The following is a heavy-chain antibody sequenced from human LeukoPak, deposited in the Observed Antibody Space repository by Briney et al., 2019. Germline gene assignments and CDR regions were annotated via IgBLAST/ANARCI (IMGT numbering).Heavy chain of an antibody. Sequence: GASVKVSCKASGYTFTSYGISWVRQAPGQGLEWMGWISAYNGNTNYAQKLQGRVTMTTDTSTSTAYMELRSLRSDDTAVYYCARGEAAAGRSYYGMDVWGQGTTVTVSS. V-gene: IGHV1-18*01. CDR2: ISAYNGNT. J-gene: IGHJ6*02. CDR3: ARGEAAAGRSYYGMDV. D-gene: IGHD6-13*01. CDR1: GYTFTSYG.